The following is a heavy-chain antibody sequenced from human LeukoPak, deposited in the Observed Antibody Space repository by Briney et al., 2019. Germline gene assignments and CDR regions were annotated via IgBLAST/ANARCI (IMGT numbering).Heavy chain of an antibody. J-gene: IGHJ1*01. CDR1: GFTVSSND. Sequence: GGSLRLSCAASGFTVSSNDMSWVRQAPGKGLEWVSIIYSGGSTYYADSVKGRFTISRDNSKNTLYLQMNSLRAEDTAVYYCARGPSGTYELSEYFQHWGQGTLVTVSS. CDR3: ARGPSGTYELSEYFQH. CDR2: IYSGGST. D-gene: IGHD5-12*01. V-gene: IGHV3-66*01.